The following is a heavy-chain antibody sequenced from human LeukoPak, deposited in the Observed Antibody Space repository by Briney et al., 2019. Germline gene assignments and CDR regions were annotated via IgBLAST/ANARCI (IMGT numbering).Heavy chain of an antibody. D-gene: IGHD1-14*01. Sequence: SETLPLTCAVSGGSMSKYFWSWIRQPPGKELEWIGNIYYTGRTNYNPSLKSRVSISLDTSKNQFSLKLGSVTAADTAVYYCARHKFNYGTRYFDYWGQGTLVTVSS. V-gene: IGHV4-59*08. CDR3: ARHKFNYGTRYFDY. CDR2: IYYTGRT. J-gene: IGHJ4*02. CDR1: GGSMSKYF.